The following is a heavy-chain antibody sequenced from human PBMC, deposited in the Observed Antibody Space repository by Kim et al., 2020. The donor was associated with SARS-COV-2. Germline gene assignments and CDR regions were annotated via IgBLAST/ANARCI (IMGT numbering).Heavy chain of an antibody. CDR1: GFTFSSNA. CDR2: ISGGGTNT. CDR3: ARGLSRPRGDIDY. Sequence: GGSLRLSCTASGFTFSSNAMSWVRQAPGEGLEWVSTISGGGTNTYYADSVKGRFTISRDNSKKTLYLQMNSLRADDTAVYYCARGLSRPRGDIDYWGQGTLVTVSS. V-gene: IGHV3-23*01. J-gene: IGHJ4*02. D-gene: IGHD3-10*01.